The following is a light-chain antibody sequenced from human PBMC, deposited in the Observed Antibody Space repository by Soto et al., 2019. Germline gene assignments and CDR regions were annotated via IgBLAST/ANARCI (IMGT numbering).Light chain of an antibody. Sequence: DIQMTQSPSTLSASVGDRVSITCRPSQSVGSWLAWFQQKPGKAPKLLISKASTLAIGVSSRFSGSGYGTEFTLTISSLQPDDFATYYCQQYKSLFTFGPGTKVDIK. CDR2: KAS. CDR1: QSVGSW. V-gene: IGKV1-5*03. J-gene: IGKJ3*01. CDR3: QQYKSLFT.